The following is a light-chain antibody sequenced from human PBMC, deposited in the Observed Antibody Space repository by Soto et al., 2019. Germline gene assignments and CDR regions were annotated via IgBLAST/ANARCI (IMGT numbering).Light chain of an antibody. CDR3: NSFTTTNTDV. Sequence: QSALTQPASVSGSPGQSITISCTGASSDVGGFDHVSWYQQHPGKVPRLLVYDVSSRPSGVSDRFSGSKSGNTASLTISGLPAEDDADYYCNSFTTTNTDVFGTGTKLTVL. V-gene: IGLV2-14*03. CDR1: SSDVGGFDH. J-gene: IGLJ1*01. CDR2: DVS.